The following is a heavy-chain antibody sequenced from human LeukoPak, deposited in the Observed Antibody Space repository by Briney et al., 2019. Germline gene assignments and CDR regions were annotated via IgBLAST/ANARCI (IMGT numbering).Heavy chain of an antibody. D-gene: IGHD6-19*01. CDR1: GGTFSSYT. CDR2: IIPILALA. CDR3: ARDRSGYAFDI. Sequence: SVXVSCKASGGTFSSYTISWVRQAPGQGLEWMGRIIPILALANSAQTFQGRVTITADKSTSTAYMELSSLRSEDTAVYYCARDRSGYAFDIWGQGTMVTVSS. V-gene: IGHV1-69*04. J-gene: IGHJ3*02.